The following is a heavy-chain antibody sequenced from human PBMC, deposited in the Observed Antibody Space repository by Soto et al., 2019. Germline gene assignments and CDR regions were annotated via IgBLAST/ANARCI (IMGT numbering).Heavy chain of an antibody. CDR3: ARMNYYDTSGYPFDY. CDR1: GGSISSYY. D-gene: IGHD3-22*01. J-gene: IGHJ4*02. V-gene: IGHV4-59*01. CDR2: IYFRGTT. Sequence: SETLPLTCTVSGGSISSYYWSWIRQPPGKGLEWIGYIYFRGTTNYNPSLKSRVTMSAGTSKNQFSLKLNSVTAADTAVYYCARMNYYDTSGYPFDYWGQGMMVTV.